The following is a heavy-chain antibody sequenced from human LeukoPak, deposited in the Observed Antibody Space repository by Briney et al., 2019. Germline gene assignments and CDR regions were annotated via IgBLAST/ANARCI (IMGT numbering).Heavy chain of an antibody. CDR2: IYSGGST. J-gene: IGHJ4*02. V-gene: IGHV3-53*01. CDR3: ARFSMVRGVLDY. Sequence: PGGSRRLSCAASGFTVSSNYMSWVRQAPGKGLEWVSVIYSGGSTYYADSVKGRFTISRDNSKNTLYLQMNSLRAEDTAVYYCARFSMVRGVLDYWGQGTLVTVSS. D-gene: IGHD3-10*01. CDR1: GFTVSSNY.